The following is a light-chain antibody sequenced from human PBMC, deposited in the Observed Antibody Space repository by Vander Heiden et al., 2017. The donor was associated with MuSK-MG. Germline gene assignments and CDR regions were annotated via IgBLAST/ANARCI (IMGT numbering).Light chain of an antibody. J-gene: IGKJ2*01. CDR3: MQRREFPYT. CDR1: RSLLARDDENTY. CDR2: TLY. V-gene: IGKV2-40*01. Sequence: DIVITQTPPTLPVSPGEPASIPLRPSRSLLARDDENTYLDWYLQRPGQSPQLLIYTLYFRASGVPDRFSGSGPGTDFTLKISRVEAEDVGVYYCMQRREFPYTFGQGTKLEIK.